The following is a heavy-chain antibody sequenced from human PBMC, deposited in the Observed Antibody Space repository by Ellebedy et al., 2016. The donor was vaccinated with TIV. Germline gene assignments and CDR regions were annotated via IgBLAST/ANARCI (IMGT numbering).Heavy chain of an antibody. J-gene: IGHJ4*01. CDR2: IYTSGST. Sequence: SETLSLXXTVSGDSFSSFYWSWIRRSAEKGLEWIGRIYTSGSTRYHPSLESRVTMSIDTSKRQISLKLRSVTAADTAMYYCARQPISASPSQFDPWGPGMLVTVSS. CDR3: ARQPISASPSQFDP. D-gene: IGHD6-19*01. CDR1: GDSFSSFY. V-gene: IGHV4-4*07.